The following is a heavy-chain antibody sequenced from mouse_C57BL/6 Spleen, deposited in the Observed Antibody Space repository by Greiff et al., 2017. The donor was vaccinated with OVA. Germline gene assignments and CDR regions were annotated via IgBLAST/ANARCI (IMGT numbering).Heavy chain of an antibody. CDR3: TRGDGSWYFDV. CDR1: GFTFSSYA. D-gene: IGHD2-3*01. Sequence: DVHLVESGEGLVKPGGSLKLSCAASGFTFSSYAMSWVRQTPEKRLEWVAYISSGGDYIYYADTVKGRFTISRDNARNTLYLQMSSLKSEDTAMYYCTRGDGSWYFDVWGTGTTVTVSS. J-gene: IGHJ1*03. V-gene: IGHV5-9-1*02. CDR2: ISSGGDYI.